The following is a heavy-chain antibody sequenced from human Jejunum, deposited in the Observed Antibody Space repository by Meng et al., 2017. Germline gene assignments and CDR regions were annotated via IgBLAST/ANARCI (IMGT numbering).Heavy chain of an antibody. CDR3: LRGRDY. Sequence: VERGGSGGGVAPPGRSPELLWAASGFNFTTYGMHWVSQAPGKGLEWVAVIWHDGSKVYYADSVSGRFTISRDNSHNTVDLQMNSVRVDDTAVYFCLRGRDYWGQGTLVTVSS. V-gene: IGHV3-33*01. J-gene: IGHJ4*02. D-gene: IGHD3-16*01. CDR2: IWHDGSKV. CDR1: GFNFTTYG.